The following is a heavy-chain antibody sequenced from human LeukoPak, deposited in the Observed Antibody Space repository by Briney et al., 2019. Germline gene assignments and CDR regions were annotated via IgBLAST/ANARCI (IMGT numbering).Heavy chain of an antibody. CDR3: AKASDDFWSGPEFDP. Sequence: TGGSLRLSCAASGFTFSNCAMNWVRQAPGKGLEWVSGISGGGDRTHYADSVKGRFIIFRDNSKNTLHLQMDSLRAEDTAVYYCAKASDDFWSGPEFDPWGQGTLVTVSS. V-gene: IGHV3-23*01. CDR1: GFTFSNCA. D-gene: IGHD3-3*01. CDR2: ISGGGDRT. J-gene: IGHJ5*02.